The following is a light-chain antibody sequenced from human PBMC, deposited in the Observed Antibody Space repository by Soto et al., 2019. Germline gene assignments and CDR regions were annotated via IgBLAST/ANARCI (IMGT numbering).Light chain of an antibody. V-gene: IGKV1-27*01. J-gene: IGKJ4*01. CDR1: QDINIY. CDR2: GAS. CDR3: QKYNRAPLT. Sequence: DIQMTQSPSSLSASAGDRVTITCRASQDINIYLAWYRQRPGEVPELLIYGASTLQSGVPSRFSGSGSGTDFTLTISSLQPEDVASYYCQKYNRAPLTFGGGTKVDIK.